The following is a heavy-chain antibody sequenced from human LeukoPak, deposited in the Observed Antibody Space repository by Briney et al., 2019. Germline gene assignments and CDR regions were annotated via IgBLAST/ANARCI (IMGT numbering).Heavy chain of an antibody. D-gene: IGHD6-13*01. V-gene: IGHV3-9*03. CDR3: AKAGSSWYYFDY. Sequence: GGSLRLSCAASGFTFDDYAMHWVRQAPGKGLEWVSGISWNSGSIGYADSVKGRFTISRDNAKNSLYLQMNSLRAEDMALYYCAKAGSSWYYFDYWGQGTLVTVSS. CDR2: ISWNSGSI. J-gene: IGHJ4*02. CDR1: GFTFDDYA.